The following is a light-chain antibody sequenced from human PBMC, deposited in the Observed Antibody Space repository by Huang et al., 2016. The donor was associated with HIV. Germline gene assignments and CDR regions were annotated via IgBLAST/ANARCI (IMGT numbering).Light chain of an antibody. CDR1: QDISKY. CDR2: DAS. CDR3: QQYDNLWT. J-gene: IGKJ1*01. Sequence: DIQMTQSPSSLSASVGDRVTITCQASQDISKYLNWFQQKQGKAPKVLIYDASNLEAGVPLRFSGSGSGTNFTFTISGLQSEDIATYYCQQYDNLWTFGQGTKVEIK. V-gene: IGKV1-33*01.